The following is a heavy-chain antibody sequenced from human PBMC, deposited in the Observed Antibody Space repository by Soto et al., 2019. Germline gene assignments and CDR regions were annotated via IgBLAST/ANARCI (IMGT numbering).Heavy chain of an antibody. D-gene: IGHD3-22*01. CDR3: ASPHVGYSRPDAFDI. V-gene: IGHV1-69*13. J-gene: IGHJ3*02. CDR1: LGPFSIYA. CDR2: IIPIFGTA. Sequence: SVKVSCNASLGPFSIYAISWVRQAPGQGLEWMGGIIPIFGTANYAQKFQGRVTITADESTSTAYMELSSLRSEDTAVYYCASPHVGYSRPDAFDIWGQGTMVTVSS.